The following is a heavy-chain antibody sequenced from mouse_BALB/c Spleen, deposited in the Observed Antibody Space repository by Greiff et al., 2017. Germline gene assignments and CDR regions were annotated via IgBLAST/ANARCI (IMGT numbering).Heavy chain of an antibody. V-gene: IGHV1-5*01. D-gene: IGHD2-1*01. Sequence: VQLQQSGTVLARPGASVKMSCKASGYTFTSYWMHWVKQRPGQGLEWIGAIYPGNSDTSYNQKFKGKAKLTAVTSTSTAYMELSSLTNEDSAVYYFTRGGYGNCFDYWGQGTTLTVSS. J-gene: IGHJ2*01. CDR2: IYPGNSDT. CDR3: TRGGYGNCFDY. CDR1: GYTFTSYW.